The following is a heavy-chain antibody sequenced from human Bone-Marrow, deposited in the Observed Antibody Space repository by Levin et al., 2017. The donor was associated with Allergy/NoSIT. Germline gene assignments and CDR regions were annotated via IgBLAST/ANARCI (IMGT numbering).Heavy chain of an antibody. J-gene: IGHJ4*02. Sequence: PGGSLRLSCEASGLTLNTYSLNWVRQAPGKGLEWVSHISRGGFSIYYADSVKGRFTISRDDATKTLYLQMNSLRVEDTAVYYCARGRDWNAFDYWGRGTLVTVSS. D-gene: IGHD1-1*01. V-gene: IGHV3-48*04. CDR2: ISRGGFSI. CDR3: ARGRDWNAFDY. CDR1: GLTLNTYS.